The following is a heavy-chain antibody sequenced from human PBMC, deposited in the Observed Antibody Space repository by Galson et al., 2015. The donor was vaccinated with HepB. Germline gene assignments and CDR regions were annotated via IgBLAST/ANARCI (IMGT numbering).Heavy chain of an antibody. J-gene: IGHJ3*02. D-gene: IGHD3-10*01. V-gene: IGHV4-39*07. CDR1: GDSISTNRYY. CDR2: IYYSGTS. CDR3: SRVFPYSSGTYYSIDAFDI. Sequence: ETLSLTCTVSGDSISTNRYYWSWVRQPPGKGLEWIGSIYYSGTSYYNASLESRVTISVHTSKKEFSLKLSSVTAADTALYYCSRVFPYSSGTYYSIDAFDIWGQGSTVTVSS.